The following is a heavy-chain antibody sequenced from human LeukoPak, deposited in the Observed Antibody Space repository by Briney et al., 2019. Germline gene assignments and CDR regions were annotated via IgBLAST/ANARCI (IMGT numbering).Heavy chain of an antibody. CDR2: IIPIFGTA. CDR3: ARTGAVAGYYFDY. J-gene: IGHJ4*02. Sequence: SVNVSCKASGGTFSSYAISWVRQAPGQGLEWMGGIIPIFGTANYAQKFQGRVTITADESTSTAYMELSSLRSEDTAVYYCARTGAVAGYYFDYWGQGTLVTVSS. V-gene: IGHV1-69*01. D-gene: IGHD6-19*01. CDR1: GGTFSSYA.